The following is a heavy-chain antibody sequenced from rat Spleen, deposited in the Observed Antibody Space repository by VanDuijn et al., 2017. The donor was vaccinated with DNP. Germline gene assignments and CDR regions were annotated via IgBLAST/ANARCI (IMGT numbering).Heavy chain of an antibody. CDR1: GFTFSNYY. J-gene: IGHJ3*01. CDR3: PRGLPGYYPFAC. V-gene: IGHV5-25*01. D-gene: IGHD1-4*01. CDR2: ISTGGGNT. Sequence: EVQLMESGGGLVQPGRSMKLSCAALGFTFSNYYMAWVRQAPTKGLEWVASISTGGGNTYYRDSVKGRFTISRDNAKSTLYLQMDSLRSEDTATYYCPRGLPGYYPFACWGQGTLVTVSS.